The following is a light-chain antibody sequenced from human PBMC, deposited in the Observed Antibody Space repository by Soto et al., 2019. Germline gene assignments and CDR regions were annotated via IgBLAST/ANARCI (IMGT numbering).Light chain of an antibody. Sequence: QSVLTQPASVSGSPGQSITISCTGTSIDVAAYNSVSWYQQYPGKAPKLMIYDVIYRPSGVSNRFSVSKSANTASLTISGLQAEDEADYYCSSYTTSGNYVFGTGTKLTVL. CDR3: SSYTTSGNYV. J-gene: IGLJ1*01. CDR1: SIDVAAYNS. CDR2: DVI. V-gene: IGLV2-14*01.